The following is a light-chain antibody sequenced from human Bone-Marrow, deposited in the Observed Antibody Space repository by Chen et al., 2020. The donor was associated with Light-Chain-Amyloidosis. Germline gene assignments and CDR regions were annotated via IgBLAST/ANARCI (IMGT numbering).Light chain of an antibody. CDR1: NIGSTS. V-gene: IGLV3-21*02. Sequence: SYVLNQPSSVSVAPGQTATIACGGNNIGSTSVHWYQQTPGQAPLLVVYDDSDRPSGIPERLSGSNSGNTATLTISRVEAGDEADYYCQVWDRGSDRPVFGGGTKLTVL. CDR3: QVWDRGSDRPV. CDR2: DDS. J-gene: IGLJ3*02.